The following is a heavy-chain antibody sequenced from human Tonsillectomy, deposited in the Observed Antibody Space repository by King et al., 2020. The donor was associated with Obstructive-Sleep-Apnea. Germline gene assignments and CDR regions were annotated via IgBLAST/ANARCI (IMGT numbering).Heavy chain of an antibody. CDR3: ARSTVFGLLIYYGMDV. CDR2: IDRDWSST. Sequence: VQLVESGGGLVQPGGSLRLSCAASGFTFYSYWMHWVRQAPGKGLVWVSRIDRDWSSTRYADSVKGRFTITRDNAKNTLYLQMNSLRAEDTAVYYCARSTVFGLLIYYGMDVWGQGTTVTVSS. CDR1: GFTFYSYW. V-gene: IGHV3-74*01. J-gene: IGHJ6*02. D-gene: IGHD3/OR15-3a*01.